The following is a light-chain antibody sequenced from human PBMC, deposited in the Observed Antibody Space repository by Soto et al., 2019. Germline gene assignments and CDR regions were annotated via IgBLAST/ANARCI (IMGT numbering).Light chain of an antibody. J-gene: IGKJ1*01. V-gene: IGKV1-39*01. CDR2: AAS. CDR3: QQSYSTPST. CDR1: QSISSY. Sequence: DIQMTQSPSSMSASVGDRVTITCRASQSISSYLNWYQQKPGKAPKLLIYAASSLQSGVPSRFSGSGSGTDCTLTISSLKNEDCATYYCQQSYSTPSTFGQGTKVDIK.